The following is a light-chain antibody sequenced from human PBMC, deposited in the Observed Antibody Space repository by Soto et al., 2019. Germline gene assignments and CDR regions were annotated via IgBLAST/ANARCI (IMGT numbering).Light chain of an antibody. CDR3: QKYNSAPYT. J-gene: IGKJ2*01. CDR2: AAS. CDR1: QGISTC. Sequence: DIQMTQSPSSLSASVGDGVTITCRASQGISTCLAWYQQKPGKVPKLLIYAASTLQSGVPSRFSDSGAGTDFTLTISRLQPDDVATYYCQKYNSAPYTFGQGTKLEIK. V-gene: IGKV1-27*01.